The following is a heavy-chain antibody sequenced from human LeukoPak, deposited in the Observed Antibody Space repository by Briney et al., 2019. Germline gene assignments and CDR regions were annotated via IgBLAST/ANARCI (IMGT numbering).Heavy chain of an antibody. CDR3: VRLQPNTGEWAFDI. V-gene: IGHV4-59*01. CDR2: ISNGGST. CDR1: AGSISTYY. J-gene: IGHJ3*02. Sequence: SETLSRTGTVSAGSISTYYWRWIRQPPGDGLEWIVYISNGGSTNYNPSLKSRVTISVDTSKNQLSLKLSSVTAADTAVYHCVRLQPNTGEWAFDIWGQGTMVSVSS. D-gene: IGHD1-1*01.